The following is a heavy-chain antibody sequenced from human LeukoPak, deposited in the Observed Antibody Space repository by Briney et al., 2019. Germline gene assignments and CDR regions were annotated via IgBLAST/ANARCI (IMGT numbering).Heavy chain of an antibody. CDR1: GGSISSYY. CDR2: IYTSGST. Sequence: SSETLSLTCTVSGGSISSYYWSWIRQPAGKGLEWIGRIYTSGSTNYNPPLKSRVTMSVDTSKNQFSLKLSSVTAADTAVYYCARDLASSGYLDWGQGTLVTVSS. V-gene: IGHV4-4*07. CDR3: ARDLASSGYLD. J-gene: IGHJ4*02. D-gene: IGHD3-22*01.